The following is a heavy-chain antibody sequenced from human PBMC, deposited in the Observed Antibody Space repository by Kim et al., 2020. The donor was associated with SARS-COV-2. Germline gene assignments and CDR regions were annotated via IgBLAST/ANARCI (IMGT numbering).Heavy chain of an antibody. CDR2: IDGSDGTT. Sequence: GGSLRLSCTTSGFTFTGHAMSWVRQAPGKGLEWVSSIDGSDGTTYYVDSVRGRVTISRDDSKNTLYLQMSVLRGEDAAVYYCKRGGWGWMWVYWGQGTL. J-gene: IGHJ4*02. CDR3: KRGGWGWMWVY. V-gene: IGHV3-23*01. D-gene: IGHD3-16*01. CDR1: GFTFTGHA.